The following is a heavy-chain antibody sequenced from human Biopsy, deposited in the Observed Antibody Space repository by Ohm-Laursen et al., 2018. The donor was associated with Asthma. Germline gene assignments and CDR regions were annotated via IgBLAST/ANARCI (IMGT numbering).Heavy chain of an antibody. CDR2: INAGDGNT. D-gene: IGHD3-9*01. J-gene: IGHJ3*01. V-gene: IGHV1-3*01. CDR3: ARTYYDFLTGQVNDAFAL. Sequence: SSVKVSCKSSGYTFIHFAIHWVRQAPGQRLEWMGWINAGDGNTKYSQKFQGRVTITRDTSASTAYMDLRSLRSEDTAMYYCARTYYDFLTGQVNDAFALWGQGTMVTVSS. CDR1: GYTFIHFA.